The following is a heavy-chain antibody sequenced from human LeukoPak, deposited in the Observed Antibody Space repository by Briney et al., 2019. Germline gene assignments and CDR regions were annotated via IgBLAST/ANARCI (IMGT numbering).Heavy chain of an antibody. V-gene: IGHV3-23*01. J-gene: IGHJ6*03. D-gene: IGHD3-3*01. CDR3: AKATIFGVVQLLCPSDGYYYYYMDV. Sequence: GGSLRLSCAASGFTFSSYAMSWVRQAPGKGLEWVSAISGSGGSTYYADSVKGRFTISRDNSKNTLYLQMNSLRAEDTAVYYCAKATIFGVVQLLCPSDGYYYYYMDVWGKGTTVTVSS. CDR2: ISGSGGST. CDR1: GFTFSSYA.